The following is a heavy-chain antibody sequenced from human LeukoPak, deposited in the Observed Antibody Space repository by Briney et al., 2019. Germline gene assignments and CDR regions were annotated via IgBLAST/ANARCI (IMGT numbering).Heavy chain of an antibody. Sequence: GGSLRLSCVASGFPFSSYWMTWVRQAPGKGLEWVANIKQDGSKKSYVDSVKGRFTVSRDNAKNSLYLQMNSLRAEDTAIYYCTRVGYIDEGIDYWGQGTLVTVSS. J-gene: IGHJ4*02. V-gene: IGHV3-7*04. D-gene: IGHD5-24*01. CDR3: TRVGYIDEGIDY. CDR2: IKQDGSKK. CDR1: GFPFSSYW.